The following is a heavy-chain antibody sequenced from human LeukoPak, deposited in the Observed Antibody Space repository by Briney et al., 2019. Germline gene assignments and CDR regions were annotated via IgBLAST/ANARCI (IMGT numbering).Heavy chain of an antibody. CDR1: GFTLSNYD. V-gene: IGHV3-13*01. D-gene: IGHD3-10*01. CDR2: IDPSGDR. J-gene: IGHJ3*02. CDR3: ARGGVGEFLTPRDPFDK. Sequence: GGSLRLSCAASGFTLSNYDMHWVRQPPGKGLEWVSSIDPSGDRYFADSVKGRFTISRDNGNHALFLQMNGLTVGDTAVYFCARGGVGEFLTPRDPFDKWGQGARVIVSS.